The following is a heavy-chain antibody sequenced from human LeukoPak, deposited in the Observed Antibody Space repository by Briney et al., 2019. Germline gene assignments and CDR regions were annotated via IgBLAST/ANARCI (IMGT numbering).Heavy chain of an antibody. CDR2: INHSGST. V-gene: IGHV4-34*01. Sequence: TSETLSLTCAVYGGSFSGYYWSWIRQPPGKGLEWIGEINHSGSTNYNPSLKSRVTISVDTSKNQFSQKLSSVTAAETAVSYCARDRRGYCSSTSCLRYYYYYGMDVWRKGTKVTVSS. D-gene: IGHD2-2*03. CDR3: ARDRRGYCSSTSCLRYYYYYGMDV. CDR1: GGSFSGYY. J-gene: IGHJ6*04.